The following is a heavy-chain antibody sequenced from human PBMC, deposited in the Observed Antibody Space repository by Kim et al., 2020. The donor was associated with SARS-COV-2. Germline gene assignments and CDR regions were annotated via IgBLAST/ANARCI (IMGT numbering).Heavy chain of an antibody. J-gene: IGHJ4*02. CDR2: IYYSGST. D-gene: IGHD3-3*01. V-gene: IGHV4-30-4*01. Sequence: SETLSLTCTVSGGSISSGDYYWSWIRQPPGKGLEWIGYIYYSGSTYYNPSLKSRVTISVDTSKNQFSLKLSSVTAADTAVYYCARLRFLEWLPQSFDYWGQGTLVTVSS. CDR3: ARLRFLEWLPQSFDY. CDR1: GGSISSGDYY.